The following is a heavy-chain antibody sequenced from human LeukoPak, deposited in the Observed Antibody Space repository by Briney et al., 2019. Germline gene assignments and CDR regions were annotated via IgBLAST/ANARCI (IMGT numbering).Heavy chain of an antibody. D-gene: IGHD1-26*01. CDR2: IWYDGSNK. CDR1: GFTFSSYG. Sequence: TGGSLRLSRAASGFTFSSYGMHWVRQAPGKGLEWVAVIWYDGSNKYYADSVKGRFTISRDNSKNTLYLQMNSLRAEDTAVYYCATGVHIVGAAPVFDIWGQGTMVTVSS. V-gene: IGHV3-33*01. J-gene: IGHJ3*02. CDR3: ATGVHIVGAAPVFDI.